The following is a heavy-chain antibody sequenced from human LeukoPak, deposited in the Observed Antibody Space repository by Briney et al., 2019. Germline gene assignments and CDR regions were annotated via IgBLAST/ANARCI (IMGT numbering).Heavy chain of an antibody. J-gene: IGHJ6*02. CDR2: IWYDGSNK. Sequence: PGRSLRLSCAASGFTFSSHGMHWVRQAPGKGLEWVAVIWYDGSNKYYADSVKGRFTISRDNSKNTLYLQMNSLRAEDTAVYYCARDGSGYDFWSGFVSAYYYGMDVWGQGTTVTVSS. V-gene: IGHV3-33*01. CDR3: ARDGSGYDFWSGFVSAYYYGMDV. D-gene: IGHD3-3*01. CDR1: GFTFSSHG.